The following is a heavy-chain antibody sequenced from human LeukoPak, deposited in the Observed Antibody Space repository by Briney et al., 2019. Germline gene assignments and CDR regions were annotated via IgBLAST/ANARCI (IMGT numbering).Heavy chain of an antibody. J-gene: IGHJ4*02. V-gene: IGHV3-30*02. D-gene: IGHD3-10*01. Sequence: GGSLRLSCAASGFTFSSYDMHWVRQAPGKGLEWVAFIRYDGSNKYYADSVKGRFTISRDNSKNTLYLQMNSLRAEDTAVYYCAKEDYYGSGSYPLFWGQGTLVTVSS. CDR2: IRYDGSNK. CDR1: GFTFSSYD. CDR3: AKEDYYGSGSYPLF.